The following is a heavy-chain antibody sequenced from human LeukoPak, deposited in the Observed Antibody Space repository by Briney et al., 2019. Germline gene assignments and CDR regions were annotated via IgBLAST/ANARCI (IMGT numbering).Heavy chain of an antibody. V-gene: IGHV3-11*05. CDR1: GFTFSDYY. CDR2: ISSSSSYT. CDR3: ARENYDSGRLSKGGFDY. J-gene: IGHJ4*02. Sequence: GGSLRLSCAASGFTFSDYYMSWIRQAPGKGLAWVSYISSSSSYTNYADSVKGRFTISRDNAKNSLYLQMNSLRAEDTAVYYCARENYDSGRLSKGGFDYWGQGTLVTVSS. D-gene: IGHD3-10*01.